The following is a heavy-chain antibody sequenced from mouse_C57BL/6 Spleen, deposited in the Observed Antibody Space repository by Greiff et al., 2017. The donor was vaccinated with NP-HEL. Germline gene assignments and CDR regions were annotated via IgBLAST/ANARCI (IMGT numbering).Heavy chain of an antibody. J-gene: IGHJ4*01. CDR1: GYTFTSYW. D-gene: IGHD3-1*01. CDR3: ARGLFYAMDY. V-gene: IGHV1-59*01. Sequence: QVQLQQPGAELVRPGTSVKLSCKASGYTFTSYWMHWVKQRPGQGLEWIGVIDPSDSYTNYNQKFKGKATLTVDTSSSTAYMQRSSLTSEDSAVYYCARGLFYAMDYWGQGTSVTVSS. CDR2: IDPSDSYT.